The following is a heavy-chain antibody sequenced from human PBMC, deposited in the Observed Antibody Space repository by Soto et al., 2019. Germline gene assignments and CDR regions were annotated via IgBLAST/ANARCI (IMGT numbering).Heavy chain of an antibody. D-gene: IGHD5-12*01. CDR2: IWYDGSNK. J-gene: IGHJ4*02. CDR3: ARGYSGYDWGDYYFDY. V-gene: IGHV3-33*01. Sequence: GGSLRLSCAASGFTFSSYGMHWVRQAPGKGLEWVAVIWYDGSNKYYADSVKGRFTISRDNSKNTLYLQMNSLRAEDTAVYYCARGYSGYDWGDYYFDYWGQGTLVTVSS. CDR1: GFTFSSYG.